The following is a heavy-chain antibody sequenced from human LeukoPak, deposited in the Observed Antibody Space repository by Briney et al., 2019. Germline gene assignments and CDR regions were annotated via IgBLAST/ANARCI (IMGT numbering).Heavy chain of an antibody. D-gene: IGHD3-22*01. CDR3: ASVDYDSSGYYFDY. CDR2: INHSGTT. V-gene: IGHV4-34*01. CDR1: GFTFRSYV. Sequence: GSLRLSCAASGFTFRSYVMNWVRQPPGKGLEWIGEINHSGTTNYNPSLKSRVTISVDTSKNQFSLKLSSVTAADTAVYYCASVDYDSSGYYFDYWGQGTLVTVSS. J-gene: IGHJ4*02.